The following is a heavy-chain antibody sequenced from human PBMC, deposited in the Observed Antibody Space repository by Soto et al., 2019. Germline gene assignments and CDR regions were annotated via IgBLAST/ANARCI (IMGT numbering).Heavy chain of an antibody. D-gene: IGHD3-16*02. V-gene: IGHV4-39*01. CDR3: ASADMITFGGVIVNFDY. Sequence: SETLSLTCTVSGGSISSSSYYWGWIRQPPGKGLEWIGSIYYSGSTYYNPSLKSRVTISVDTSKNQFSLKLSSVTAADTAVYYCASADMITFGGVIVNFDYWGQGTLVTISS. CDR1: GGSISSSSYY. CDR2: IYYSGST. J-gene: IGHJ4*02.